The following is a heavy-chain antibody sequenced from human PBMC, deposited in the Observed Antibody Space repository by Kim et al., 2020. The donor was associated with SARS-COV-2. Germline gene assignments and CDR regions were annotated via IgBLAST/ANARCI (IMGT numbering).Heavy chain of an antibody. V-gene: IGHV1-18*01. Sequence: ASVKVSCKASGYTFTSYGISWVRQAPGQGLEWMGWISAYNGNTNYAQKLQGRVTMTTDTSTSTAYMELRSLRSDDTAVYYCAREHPFIAAAGIYYYYGMDVWGQGTTVTVSS. CDR2: ISAYNGNT. CDR3: AREHPFIAAAGIYYYYGMDV. J-gene: IGHJ6*02. CDR1: GYTFTSYG. D-gene: IGHD6-13*01.